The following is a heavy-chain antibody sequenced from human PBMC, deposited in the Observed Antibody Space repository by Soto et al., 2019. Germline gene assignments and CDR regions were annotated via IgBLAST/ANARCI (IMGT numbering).Heavy chain of an antibody. J-gene: IGHJ4*02. CDR3: ARDSTHRYCSSTSCSKGFDY. CDR2: IYHSGST. V-gene: IGHV4-30-2*01. CDR1: GGSISSDGYS. Sequence: KTSETLSLTCAVSGGSISSDGYSWSWIRQPPGKGLEWIGYIYHSGSTYYNPSLKSRVTISVDRSKNQFSLKLSSVTAADTAVYYCARDSTHRYCSSTSCSKGFDYWGQGTLVTVSS. D-gene: IGHD2-2*01.